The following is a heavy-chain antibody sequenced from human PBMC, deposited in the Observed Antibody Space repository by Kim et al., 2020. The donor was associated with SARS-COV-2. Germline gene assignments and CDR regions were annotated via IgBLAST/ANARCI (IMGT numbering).Heavy chain of an antibody. D-gene: IGHD5-12*01. CDR1: GGSFSGYY. CDR3: ARKQWLRSTSPSWFDP. V-gene: IGHV4-34*01. Sequence: SETLSLTCAVYGGSFSGYYWSWIRQPPGKGLEWIGEINHSGSTNYNPSLKSRVTISVDTSKNQFSLKLSSVTAADTAVYYCARKQWLRSTSPSWFDPWGQGTLVTFSS. J-gene: IGHJ5*02. CDR2: INHSGST.